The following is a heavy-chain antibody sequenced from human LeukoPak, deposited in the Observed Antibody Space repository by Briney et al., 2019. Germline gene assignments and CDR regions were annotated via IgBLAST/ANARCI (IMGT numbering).Heavy chain of an antibody. Sequence: SETLSLTCTVSGGSVSSGGYYWSWIRQHPGKGLEWIGYIYYSGSTYYNPSLKSRVTISVDTSKNQFSLQLSSVPAADTAVYSCARYRTVEMATIVNWFDPWGQGTLVTVSS. D-gene: IGHD5-24*01. J-gene: IGHJ5*02. CDR1: GGSVSSGGYY. V-gene: IGHV4-31*03. CDR3: ARYRTVEMATIVNWFDP. CDR2: IYYSGST.